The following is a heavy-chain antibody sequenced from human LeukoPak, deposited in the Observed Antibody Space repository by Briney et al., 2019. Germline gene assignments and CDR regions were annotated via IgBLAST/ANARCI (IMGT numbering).Heavy chain of an antibody. CDR1: GGSISSYY. CDR3: ARGTVAANPRYFDL. Sequence: KASETLSFTGTVPGGSISSYYWSWIRQPPGKSLEWIGYTYYSGSTNYNPSLKSRVTISVDTSKNHFSLKLRSVTAADTAVYYCARGTVAANPRYFDLWGRGTLVTVSS. J-gene: IGHJ2*01. D-gene: IGHD6-13*01. V-gene: IGHV4-59*08. CDR2: TYYSGST.